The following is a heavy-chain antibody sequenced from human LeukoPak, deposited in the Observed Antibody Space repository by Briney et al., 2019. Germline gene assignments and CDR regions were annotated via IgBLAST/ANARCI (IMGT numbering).Heavy chain of an antibody. J-gene: IGHJ4*02. V-gene: IGHV1-18*01. CDR3: ARGLDAAAGLANFDY. D-gene: IGHD6-25*01. Sequence: ASVRVSCKASGDSFSYFGINWVRQAPGQGLEWMGWINCYNGNTNYAQKSEGRLTLTTDTATSSVYMELRNLRSDDTAVYYCARGLDAAAGLANFDYWGQGTLVTVSS. CDR1: GDSFSYFG. CDR2: INCYNGNT.